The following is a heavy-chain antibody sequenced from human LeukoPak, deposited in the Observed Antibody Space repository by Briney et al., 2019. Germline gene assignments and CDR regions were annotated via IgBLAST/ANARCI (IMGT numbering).Heavy chain of an antibody. J-gene: IGHJ4*02. V-gene: IGHV3-23*01. CDR2: ISGGGEST. CDR3: AKGEGGSCSSSSCSTYFDY. D-gene: IGHD2-15*01. Sequence: QPGGSLRLSCAASGFTLSSYALSWVRQAPGKGLEWVSAISGGGESTYNADSVKGRFIISRDNSKNTLYLQMNSLRAEDTAVYYCAKGEGGSCSSSSCSTYFDYWGQGTLVTVSS. CDR1: GFTLSSYA.